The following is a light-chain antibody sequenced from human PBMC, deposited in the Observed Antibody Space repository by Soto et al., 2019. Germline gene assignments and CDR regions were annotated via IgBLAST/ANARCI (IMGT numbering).Light chain of an antibody. Sequence: QSALTQPASVSGSPGQSITISCTGTSSDVGANNYVSWYQQHPGKAPRLMIYDVSNRPSGVSNRFSGSKSGNTASLTISGLQAEDEADSYCSSYTSSRTVVFGGGTKVTVL. CDR3: SSYTSSRTVV. CDR1: SSDVGANNY. CDR2: DVS. J-gene: IGLJ2*01. V-gene: IGLV2-14*01.